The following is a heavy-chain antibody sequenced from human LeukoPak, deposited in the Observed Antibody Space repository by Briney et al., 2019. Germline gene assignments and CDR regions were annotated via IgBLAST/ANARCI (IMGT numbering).Heavy chain of an antibody. CDR3: ARWGGDIVVAVAANNWFDP. D-gene: IGHD2-15*01. J-gene: IGHJ5*02. V-gene: IGHV1-18*01. CDR2: ISAYNGNT. CDR1: GYTFTSYG. Sequence: GASVKVSCKASGYTFTSYGISWVRQAPGQGLEWMGWISAYNGNTNYAQKLQGRVTMTTDTSTSTAYMELRSLRSDDTAVYYCARWGGDIVVAVAANNWFDPWGQGTLVTVSS.